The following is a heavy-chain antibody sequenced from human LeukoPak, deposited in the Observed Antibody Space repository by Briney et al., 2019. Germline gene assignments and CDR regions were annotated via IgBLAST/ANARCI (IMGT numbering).Heavy chain of an antibody. Sequence: GGSPRLSCAASGFTFSSYAMSWVRQAPGKGLEWVAFIRYDGSNKYYADSVKGRFTISRDNSKNTLYLQMNSLRAEDTAVYYCAKDWYYYGSGFDYWGQGTLVTVSS. V-gene: IGHV3-30*02. CDR3: AKDWYYYGSGFDY. CDR1: GFTFSSYA. D-gene: IGHD3-10*01. J-gene: IGHJ4*02. CDR2: IRYDGSNK.